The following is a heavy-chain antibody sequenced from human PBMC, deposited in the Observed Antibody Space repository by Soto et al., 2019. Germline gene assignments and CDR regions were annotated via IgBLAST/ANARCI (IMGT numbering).Heavy chain of an antibody. CDR1: GFTFSSYG. D-gene: IGHD2-2*01. CDR3: AKGGHIVVVPAAMTTDDLRMDV. Sequence: GGSLRLSCAASGFTFSSYGMHWVRQAPGKGLEWVAVILYDGSEKWFADSVKGRFTISRDNSKNTLYLQMNSLRAEDTAVYYCAKGGHIVVVPAAMTTDDLRMDVWGQGTTVTVSS. CDR2: ILYDGSEK. J-gene: IGHJ6*02. V-gene: IGHV3-30*18.